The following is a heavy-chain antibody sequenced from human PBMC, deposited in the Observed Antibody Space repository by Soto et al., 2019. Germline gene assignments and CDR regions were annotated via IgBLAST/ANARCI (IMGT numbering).Heavy chain of an antibody. D-gene: IGHD3-3*01. CDR3: GGVQDDSYYYYYGMDV. J-gene: IGHJ6*02. Sequence: SETLSLTCTVSGGSISSSSYYWGWIRQPPGKGLEWIGSIYYSGSTYYNPSLKSRVTISVDTSKNQFSLKLSSVTAADTAVYYCGGVQDDSYYYYYGMDVWGQGTTVTVSS. CDR1: GGSISSSSYY. CDR2: IYYSGST. V-gene: IGHV4-39*01.